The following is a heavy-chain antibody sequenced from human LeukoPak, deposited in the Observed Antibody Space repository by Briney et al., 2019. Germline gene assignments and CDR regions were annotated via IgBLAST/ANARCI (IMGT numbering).Heavy chain of an antibody. CDR2: ISSSGSII. Sequence: GGSLRLSCAASGFTFSDSYMSWIRQAPGKGLEWVSYISSSGSIIYYTDSVKGRFTISRDNAKNSLYLQMNSLRAEDTAVYYCAREDLGATTPLFDYWGQGTLVTVSS. CDR3: AREDLGATTPLFDY. D-gene: IGHD1-26*01. J-gene: IGHJ4*02. V-gene: IGHV3-11*01. CDR1: GFTFSDSY.